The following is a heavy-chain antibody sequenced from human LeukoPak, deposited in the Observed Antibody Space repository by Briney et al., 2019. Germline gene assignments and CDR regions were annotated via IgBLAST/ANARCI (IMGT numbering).Heavy chain of an antibody. D-gene: IGHD2-8*01. V-gene: IGHV1-46*01. J-gene: IGHJ3*02. CDR2: INPGSGAT. Sequence: ASVKVSCKASGYTFTRHYMNWVRQAPGQGLEWMGKINPGSGATGYAQKFQGRVTMTRDTSTSTVYMELTSLRSADTAVYFCARDGLYCTNGVCSSDIWGQGTLVTVPS. CDR3: ARDGLYCTNGVCSSDI. CDR1: GYTFTRHY.